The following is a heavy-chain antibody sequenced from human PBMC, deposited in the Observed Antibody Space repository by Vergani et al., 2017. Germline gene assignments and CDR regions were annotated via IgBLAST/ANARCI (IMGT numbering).Heavy chain of an antibody. V-gene: IGHV1-69*01. CDR1: GYTFTGYY. D-gene: IGHD3-22*01. J-gene: IGHJ4*02. CDR3: ARGDYYDSSGRFDY. CDR2: SIPIFGTA. Sequence: QVQLVQSGAEVKKPGASVKVSCKASGYTFTGYYMHWVRQAPGQGLEWMGGSIPIFGTANYAQKFLGRVTIIADESMSTAYMELSSLRYEDTAVYYCARGDYYDSSGRFDYWGQGTLVTVSS.